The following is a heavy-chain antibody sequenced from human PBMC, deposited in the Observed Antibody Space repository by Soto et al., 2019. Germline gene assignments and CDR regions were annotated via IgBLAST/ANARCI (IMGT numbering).Heavy chain of an antibody. J-gene: IGHJ5*02. CDR1: GVTSSTHT. Sequence: SVKVSCKASGVTSSTHTITWVRQAPGQGLEWMGGIIPLFGTGHKAQKFQGRITIIADKSTSTAYMELSSLRSEDTAVYFCASGSAMGADHWGQGTLVTVSS. V-gene: IGHV1-69*06. CDR2: IIPLFGTG. D-gene: IGHD5-18*01. CDR3: ASGSAMGADH.